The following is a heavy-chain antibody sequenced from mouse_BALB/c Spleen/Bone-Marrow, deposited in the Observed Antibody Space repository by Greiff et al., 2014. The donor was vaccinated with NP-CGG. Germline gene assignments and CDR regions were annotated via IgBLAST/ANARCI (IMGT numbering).Heavy chain of an antibody. D-gene: IGHD2-14*01. CDR2: FHPNSGYT. CDR1: GYTFTSSW. J-gene: IGHJ2*01. CDR3: ARHHRCADCFDY. V-gene: IGHV1S130*01. Sequence: QVQLQQSGSVLVRPGASVKLSCKASGYTFTSSWMPWARQSPGQGLERIGEFHPNSGYTNYNENFKGKATLTVDTASSTVYVNLSSVTAEDYAVENCARHHRCADCFDYWGQGTTLTVSS.